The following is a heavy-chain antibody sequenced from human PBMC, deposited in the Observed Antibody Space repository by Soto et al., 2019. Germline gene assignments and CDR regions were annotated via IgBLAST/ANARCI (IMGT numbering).Heavy chain of an antibody. Sequence: ASVRVSCKASGYTFTSYGISWVRQAPGQGLEWMGWISAYNGNTNYAQKLQGRVTMTTDTSTSTAYMELRSLRSDDTAVYYCARVDCSSTSCYAPRRAFDIWGQGTMVTVSS. CDR1: GYTFTSYG. V-gene: IGHV1-18*01. D-gene: IGHD2-2*01. CDR2: ISAYNGNT. CDR3: ARVDCSSTSCYAPRRAFDI. J-gene: IGHJ3*02.